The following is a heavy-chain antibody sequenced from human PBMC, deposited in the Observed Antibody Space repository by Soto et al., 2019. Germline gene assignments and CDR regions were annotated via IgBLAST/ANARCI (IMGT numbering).Heavy chain of an antibody. V-gene: IGHV3-15*01. J-gene: IGHJ4*02. CDR2: IKSKTDGGTT. CDR3: TTDLSITKGSSLGAYYFDP. CDR1: GFTFSNAW. D-gene: IGHD6-6*01. Sequence: GGSLRLSCAASGFTFSNAWMSWVRQAPGKGLEWVGRIKSKTDGGTTDYAAPVKGRFTISRDDSKNTLYLHMNSLKTEDTAMYYCTTDLSITKGSSLGAYYFDPWGQGTLVTVSS.